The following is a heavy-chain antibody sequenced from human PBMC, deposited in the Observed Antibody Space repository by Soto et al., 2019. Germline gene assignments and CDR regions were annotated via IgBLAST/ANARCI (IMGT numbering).Heavy chain of an antibody. V-gene: IGHV3-48*02. CDR2: IGSRISTI. Sequence: EVQLVESGGGLVQPGGSLRLSCAASGFTFSNYGMNWVRQAPGKRLAWVSYIGSRISTIQYADSVKGRFTISRDNAKNALYLQMNSLRDEGTAVYYFARGGAARPGYWGQGTLVTVSS. CDR1: GFTFSNYG. D-gene: IGHD6-6*01. CDR3: ARGGAARPGY. J-gene: IGHJ1*01.